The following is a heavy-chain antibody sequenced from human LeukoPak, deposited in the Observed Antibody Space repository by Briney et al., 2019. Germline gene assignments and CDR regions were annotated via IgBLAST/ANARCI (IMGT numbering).Heavy chain of an antibody. CDR3: VKGGPTTNIAVAGAFDY. CDR2: ISSSSSTI. D-gene: IGHD6-19*01. V-gene: IGHV3-48*01. Sequence: GGSLRLSCAASGFTFSSYSMNWVRQAPGKGLEWVSYISSSSSTISYAESVKGRFTISRDNSKNTLYLQMSSLRAGDTAVYYCVKGGPTTNIAVAGAFDYWGQGTLVTVSS. J-gene: IGHJ4*02. CDR1: GFTFSSYS.